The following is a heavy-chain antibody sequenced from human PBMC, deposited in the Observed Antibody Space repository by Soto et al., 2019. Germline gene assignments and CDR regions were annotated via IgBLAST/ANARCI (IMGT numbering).Heavy chain of an antibody. CDR2: IIPIFGTA. Sequence: SVKVSCKASGGTFSSYAISWVRQAPGQGLEWMGGIIPIFGTANYAQKFQGRVTITADESTSTAYMELSSLRSEDTAVYYCARGLEVAAAAYYYYYGMDVWGQGPTVTVSS. V-gene: IGHV1-69*13. CDR1: GGTFSSYA. D-gene: IGHD6-13*01. CDR3: ARGLEVAAAAYYYYYGMDV. J-gene: IGHJ6*02.